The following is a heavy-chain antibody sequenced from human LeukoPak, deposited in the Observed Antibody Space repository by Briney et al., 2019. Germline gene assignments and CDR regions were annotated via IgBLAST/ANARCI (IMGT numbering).Heavy chain of an antibody. CDR2: MNESGST. CDR1: GGSISSGGYD. D-gene: IGHD3-9*01. V-gene: IGHV4-39*07. J-gene: IGHJ4*02. CDR3: ARGLRYFDWLSRGGYYFDY. Sequence: SETLSLTCTVSGGSISSGGYDWSWIRQPPGKGLEWIGEMNESGSTNYNPSLKSRVTISVDTSKNQFSLKLSSVTAADTAVYYCARGLRYFDWLSRGGYYFDYWGQGTLVTVSS.